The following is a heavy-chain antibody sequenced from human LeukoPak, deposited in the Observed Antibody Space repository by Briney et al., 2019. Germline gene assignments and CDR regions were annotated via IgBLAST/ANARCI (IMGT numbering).Heavy chain of an antibody. J-gene: IGHJ4*02. CDR1: GYTFTDYY. Sequence: RASVKVPCKASGYTFTDYYMHWVRQAPGQGLEWMGWINPNSGDTNYAQKFQGRVTMTRDTSISTAYMELSRLGSDDTAVYYCARDGDEGYYYDSSGYYTTFDYWGQGTLVTVSS. D-gene: IGHD3-22*01. CDR2: INPNSGDT. V-gene: IGHV1-2*02. CDR3: ARDGDEGYYYDSSGYYTTFDY.